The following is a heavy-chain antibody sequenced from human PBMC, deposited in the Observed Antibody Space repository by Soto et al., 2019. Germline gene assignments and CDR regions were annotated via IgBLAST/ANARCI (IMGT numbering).Heavy chain of an antibody. J-gene: IGHJ5*02. D-gene: IGHD5-18*01. V-gene: IGHV1-18*04. CDR2: ISAYNGNT. CDR1: GYTFTSYG. CDR3: AREPWRAYSYGLGPNWFDP. Sequence: ASVKVSCKASGYTFTSYGISWVRQAPGQGLEWMGWISAYNGNTNYAQKLQGRVTMTTDTSTSTAYMELRSLRSGDTAVYYCAREPWRAYSYGLGPNWFDPWGKGTPVTVS.